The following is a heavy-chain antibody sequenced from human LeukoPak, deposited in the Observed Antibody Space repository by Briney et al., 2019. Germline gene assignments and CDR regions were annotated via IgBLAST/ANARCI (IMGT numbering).Heavy chain of an antibody. CDR3: GRHLLRSVGSTGLDF. CDR1: GFTLADHA. CDR2: IRTKAYGETT. V-gene: IGHV3-49*04. J-gene: IGHJ4*02. D-gene: IGHD1-26*01. Sequence: GGSLRLSCIASGFTLADHAMSLVRQAPGKGLEWVGFIRTKAYGETTEYAASVKGRFTILRDDSTNIAYLQMNGLKAEDTAVYYCGRHLLRSVGSTGLDFWGQGTLVTVAS.